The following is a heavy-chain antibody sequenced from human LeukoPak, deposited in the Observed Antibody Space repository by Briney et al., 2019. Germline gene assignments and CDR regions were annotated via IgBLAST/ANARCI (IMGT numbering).Heavy chain of an antibody. V-gene: IGHV3-23*01. J-gene: IGHJ4*02. CDR1: GFTFSSYA. Sequence: PGGSLRLSCAASGFTFSSYAMSWVRQAPGKGLEWVSAISGSGGSTYYADSVKGRFTISRDNSKNTLYLQMNSLRAEDTAVYYRANRGAGELESFWGQGTLVTVSS. D-gene: IGHD3-10*01. CDR3: ANRGAGELESF. CDR2: ISGSGGST.